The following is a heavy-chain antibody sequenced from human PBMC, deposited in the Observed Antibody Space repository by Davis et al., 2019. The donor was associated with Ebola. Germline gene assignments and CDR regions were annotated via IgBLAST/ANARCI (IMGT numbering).Heavy chain of an antibody. D-gene: IGHD4-17*01. CDR2: ISYDGSNK. Sequence: PGGSLRLSCAASGFTFSSYGMHWVRQAPGKGLEWVAVISYDGSNKYYADSVKGRFTISRDNSKNTLYLQMNSLRAEDTAVYYCARYGDYLRPLDYWGQGTLVTVSS. CDR1: GFTFSSYG. V-gene: IGHV3-30*03. J-gene: IGHJ4*02. CDR3: ARYGDYLRPLDY.